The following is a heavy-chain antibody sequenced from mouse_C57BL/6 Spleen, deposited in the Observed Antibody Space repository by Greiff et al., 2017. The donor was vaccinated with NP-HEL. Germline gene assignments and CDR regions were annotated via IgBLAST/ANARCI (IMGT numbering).Heavy chain of an antibody. CDR1: GYTFTSYW. CDR2: IYPSDSET. Sequence: VQLQQSGAELVRPGSSVKLSCKASGYTFTSYWMDWVKQRPGQGLEWIGNIYPSDSETHYNQKFKDKATLTVDKSSSTAHMQLSSLTSEDSAVYYCARRDYYGSSYGYAMDYWGQGTSVTVSS. V-gene: IGHV1-61*01. D-gene: IGHD1-1*01. CDR3: ARRDYYGSSYGYAMDY. J-gene: IGHJ4*01.